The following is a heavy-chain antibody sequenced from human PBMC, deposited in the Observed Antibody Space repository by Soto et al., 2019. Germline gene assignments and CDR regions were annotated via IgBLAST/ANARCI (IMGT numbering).Heavy chain of an antibody. CDR3: ARESEDLTSNLDY. Sequence: GGSRRLSXAPSGFTSTRYSMNWVRQAPGKGLEWVSSISSTTNYIYYGDSMKGRFTISRDNAKNSLYLEMNSLRAEDTAVYYCARESEDLTSNLDYWGQGTMVTVSS. J-gene: IGHJ4*02. V-gene: IGHV3-21*06. CDR2: ISSTTNYI. CDR1: GFTSTRYS.